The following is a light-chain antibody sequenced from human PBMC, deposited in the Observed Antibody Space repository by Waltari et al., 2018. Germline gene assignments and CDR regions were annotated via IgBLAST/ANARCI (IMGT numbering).Light chain of an antibody. CDR1: SSDVGAYDY. CDR3: NSHTSVSTLV. V-gene: IGLV2-14*03. Sequence: QSALTQPASVSGSPGQSITISCTGTSSDVGAYDYVSWYQQHPGKAPKLIIYDVTNRPSGVSIRFPGAKSGNTASLTISGLQSEDEADYYCNSHTSVSTLVFGTGTTVTVI. CDR2: DVT. J-gene: IGLJ1*01.